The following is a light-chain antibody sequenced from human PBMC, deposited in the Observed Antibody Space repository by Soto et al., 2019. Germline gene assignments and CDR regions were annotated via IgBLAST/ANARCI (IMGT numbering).Light chain of an antibody. CDR1: QSIDRW. J-gene: IGKJ2*03. Sequence: DNQLTQSPSTLSASVGDRVTLTCRASQSIDRWLAWYQQQVGKAPELLIHDASSLESGVPSRFSGSGSGTEFTLTISSLQPDDFATYYCQQYNHYYSFGQGTKLEIK. CDR2: DAS. V-gene: IGKV1-5*01. CDR3: QQYNHYYS.